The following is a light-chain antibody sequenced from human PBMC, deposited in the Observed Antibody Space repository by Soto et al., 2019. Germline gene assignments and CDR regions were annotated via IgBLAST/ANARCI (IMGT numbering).Light chain of an antibody. CDR3: QHYYSSPLT. CDR1: QSVLSTSDNKNY. Sequence: DIVMTQSPDSLTVSLGERATINCKSSQSVLSTSDNKNYLAWFQQRPGQPPKLLIYSASTRESGVPDRFSGSGSGTDFTLTIISLQAEDVAVYYCQHYYSSPLTFGGGTKVEIK. J-gene: IGKJ4*01. V-gene: IGKV4-1*01. CDR2: SAS.